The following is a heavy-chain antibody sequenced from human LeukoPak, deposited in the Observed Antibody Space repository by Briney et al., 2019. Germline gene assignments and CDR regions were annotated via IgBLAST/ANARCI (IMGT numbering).Heavy chain of an antibody. CDR2: IYTSGST. V-gene: IGHV4-4*07. J-gene: IGHJ4*02. CDR1: GGSISSYY. Sequence: SETLSLTCTVSGGSISSYYWSWIRQPAGKGQEWIGRIYTSGSTNYNPSLKSRVTMSVDTSKNQFSLKLSSVTAADTAVYYCARDGPDYYDSSGFDYWGQGTLVTVSS. D-gene: IGHD3-22*01. CDR3: ARDGPDYYDSSGFDY.